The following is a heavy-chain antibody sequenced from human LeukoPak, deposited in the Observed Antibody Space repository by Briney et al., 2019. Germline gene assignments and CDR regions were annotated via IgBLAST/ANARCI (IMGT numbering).Heavy chain of an antibody. CDR3: ARDSSSWYSYYYYMDV. J-gene: IGHJ6*03. V-gene: IGHV1-2*06. Sequence: ASVKVSCKASGYTFTGYYMHWVRQAPGQGLEWMGRINPNSGGTNYAQKLQGRVTMTRDTSISTAYMELSRLRSDDTAVYYCARDSSSWYSYYYYMDVWGKGTTVTVSS. D-gene: IGHD6-13*01. CDR1: GYTFTGYY. CDR2: INPNSGGT.